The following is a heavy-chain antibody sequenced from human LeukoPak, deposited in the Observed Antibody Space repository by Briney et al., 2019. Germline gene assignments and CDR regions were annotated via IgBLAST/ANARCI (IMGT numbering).Heavy chain of an antibody. CDR3: VREGFYFFDF. CDR2: IKQDGSET. CDR1: GFTFSSYG. J-gene: IGHJ4*01. V-gene: IGHV3-7*01. Sequence: PGGSLRLSCVASGFTFSSYGMIWVRQVPGKGLEWVANIKQDGSETTYADSVRGRFTIFRDNAKDSVYLQMNSLRAEDSATYYCVREGFYFFDFWGQGTLVTVSS.